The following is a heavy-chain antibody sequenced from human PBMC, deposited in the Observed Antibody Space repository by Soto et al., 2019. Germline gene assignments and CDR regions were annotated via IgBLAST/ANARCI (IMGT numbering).Heavy chain of an antibody. V-gene: IGHV6-1*01. J-gene: IGHJ6*02. Sequence: SQTLSLTCAISGDSVSSNSAAWNWIRQSPSRGLEWLGRTYYRSKWYNDYAVSVKSRITINPDTSKNQFSLQLNSVTPEDTAVYYCARVLYSSSSGYYYYGMDVWGQGTTVTVSS. CDR3: ARVLYSSSSGYYYYGMDV. CDR2: TYYRSKWYN. D-gene: IGHD6-6*01. CDR1: GDSVSSNSAA.